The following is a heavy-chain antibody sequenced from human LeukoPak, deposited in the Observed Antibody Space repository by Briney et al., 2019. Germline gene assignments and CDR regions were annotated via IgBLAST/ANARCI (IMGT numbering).Heavy chain of an antibody. J-gene: IGHJ4*02. CDR3: ARERREYSYGSFIGDY. V-gene: IGHV1-2*02. D-gene: IGHD5-18*01. Sequence: ASVKVSCKASGGTFSSYAISWVRQAPGQGLEWMGWINPNSGGTNYAQKFQGRVTMTRDTSISTAYMELSRLRSDDTALYYCARERREYSYGSFIGDYWGQGTLVTVSS. CDR1: GGTFSSYA. CDR2: INPNSGGT.